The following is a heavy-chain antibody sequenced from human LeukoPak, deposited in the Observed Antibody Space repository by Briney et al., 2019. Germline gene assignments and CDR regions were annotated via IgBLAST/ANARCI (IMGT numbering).Heavy chain of an antibody. D-gene: IGHD6-19*01. Sequence: PSETLSLTCAAYGGSFSGYYWSWIRQPPGKGLEWIGEINHSGSTNCNPSLKSRVTISVDTSKNQFSLKLSSVTAADTAVYYCARGLQWLVKYYFDYWGQGTLVTVSS. J-gene: IGHJ4*02. CDR1: GGSFSGYY. V-gene: IGHV4-34*01. CDR3: ARGLQWLVKYYFDY. CDR2: INHSGST.